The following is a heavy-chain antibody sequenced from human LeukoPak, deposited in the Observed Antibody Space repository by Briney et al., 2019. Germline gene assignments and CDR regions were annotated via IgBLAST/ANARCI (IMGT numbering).Heavy chain of an antibody. D-gene: IGHD3-22*01. CDR2: IYHSGST. J-gene: IGHJ3*02. Sequence: PSETLSLTCAVSGGSISSSNWWSWVRQPPGKGLEWIGEIYHSGSTNYNPSLKSRVTISVDKSKNQFSLKLSSVTAADTAVYYCARDQSYYYDSSGYYPRVDDAFDIWGQGTMVTVSS. CDR3: ARDQSYYYDSSGYYPRVDDAFDI. V-gene: IGHV4-4*02. CDR1: GGSISSSNW.